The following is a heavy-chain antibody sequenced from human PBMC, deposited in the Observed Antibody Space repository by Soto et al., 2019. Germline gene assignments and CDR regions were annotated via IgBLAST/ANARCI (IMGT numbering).Heavy chain of an antibody. D-gene: IGHD2-15*01. J-gene: IGHJ6*03. CDR1: GGSFSGYY. CDR2: INHSGST. Sequence: SETLSLTCAVYGGSFSGYYWIWIRQPPGKGLEWIGEINHSGSTNYNPSLKSRVTISVDTSKNQFSLKLSSVTAADTAVYYCARGRYCSGGSCYSYYYYYMDVWGKGTTVTVSS. V-gene: IGHV4-34*01. CDR3: ARGRYCSGGSCYSYYYYYMDV.